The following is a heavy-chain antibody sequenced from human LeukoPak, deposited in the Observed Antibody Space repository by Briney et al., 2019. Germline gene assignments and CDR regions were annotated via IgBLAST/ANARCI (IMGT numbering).Heavy chain of an antibody. V-gene: IGHV4-39*01. Sequence: SETLSLTCTVSGGPISSSSYYWGWIRQPPGKGLEWIGSIYYSGSTYYNPSLKSRVTISVDTSKNQFSLKLSSVTAADTAVYYCARLRGYGYGYGMDVWGQGTTVTVSS. CDR2: IYYSGST. J-gene: IGHJ6*02. CDR1: GGPISSSSYY. D-gene: IGHD5-18*01. CDR3: ARLRGYGYGYGMDV.